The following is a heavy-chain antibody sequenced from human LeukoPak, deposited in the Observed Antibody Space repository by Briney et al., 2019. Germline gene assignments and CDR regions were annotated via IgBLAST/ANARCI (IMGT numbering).Heavy chain of an antibody. D-gene: IGHD6-19*01. J-gene: IGHJ4*02. CDR1: GNSFTSYW. V-gene: IGHV5-51*01. CDR2: VYPGDSDT. Sequence: GESLKIFCKGSGNSFTSYWIRWVRQMPGKGLEWMGIVYPGDSDTRYSPSFQGQVTISADKSISTAYLQWSSLKASDTAMYYCARRRREYSSGWGAFDYWGQGTLVTVSS. CDR3: ARRRREYSSGWGAFDY.